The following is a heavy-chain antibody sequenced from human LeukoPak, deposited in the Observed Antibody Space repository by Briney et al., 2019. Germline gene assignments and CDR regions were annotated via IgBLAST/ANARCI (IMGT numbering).Heavy chain of an antibody. CDR3: ARGGARRVYDSSGTLDY. V-gene: IGHV4-34*01. CDR2: INHSGST. CDR1: SGSFSGYY. Sequence: PSETLSLTCAVYSGSFSGYYWSWIRQPPGKGLEWIGEINHSGSTNYNPSLKSRVTISVDTSKNQFSLKLSSVTAADTAVYYCARGGARRVYDSSGTLDYWGQGTLVTVSS. J-gene: IGHJ4*02. D-gene: IGHD3-22*01.